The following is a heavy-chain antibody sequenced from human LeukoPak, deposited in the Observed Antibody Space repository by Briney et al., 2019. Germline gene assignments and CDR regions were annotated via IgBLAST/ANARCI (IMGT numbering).Heavy chain of an antibody. CDR2: ISSTSTYI. V-gene: IGHV3-21*06. CDR3: ARDPSAVPTAVNWFDP. Sequence: GGSLRLSCVASGFSFSSYSMNWVRQAPGKGLEWVSSISSTSTYIYYTDSVKGRFTISRDNAKNSLYLQMDSLRVEDTAVYYHARDPSAVPTAVNWFDPWGQGTLVTVSS. D-gene: IGHD2-2*01. J-gene: IGHJ5*02. CDR1: GFSFSSYS.